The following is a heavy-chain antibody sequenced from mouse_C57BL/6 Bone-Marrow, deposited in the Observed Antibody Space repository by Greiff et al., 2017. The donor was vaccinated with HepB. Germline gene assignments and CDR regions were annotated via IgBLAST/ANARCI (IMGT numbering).Heavy chain of an antibody. D-gene: IGHD2-5*01. Sequence: EVQLVESGGGLVKPGGSLKLSCAASGFTFSSYAMSWVRQTPEKRLEWVATISDGGSYTYYPDNVKGRFTISRDNAKNNLYLQMSHLKSEDTAMYYCASPYYSKPYAMDYWGQGTSVTVSS. CDR3: ASPYYSKPYAMDY. CDR2: ISDGGSYT. CDR1: GFTFSSYA. V-gene: IGHV5-4*01. J-gene: IGHJ4*01.